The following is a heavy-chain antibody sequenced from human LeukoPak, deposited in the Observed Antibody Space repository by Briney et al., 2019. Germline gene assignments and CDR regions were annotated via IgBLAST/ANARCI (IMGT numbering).Heavy chain of an antibody. D-gene: IGHD5-18*01. CDR1: GFTFSNAC. V-gene: IGHV3-15*01. Sequence: TGGSLRLSCAASGFTFSNACMSWVRQAPGKGLEWVGHIKGKTDGGTTDYAAPVQGRFTISRDDSKNTLFLQMNSLKTEDTAVYYCTTGTWIQLWLADYWGQGILVTVPS. CDR3: TTGTWIQLWLADY. J-gene: IGHJ4*02. CDR2: IKGKTDGGTT.